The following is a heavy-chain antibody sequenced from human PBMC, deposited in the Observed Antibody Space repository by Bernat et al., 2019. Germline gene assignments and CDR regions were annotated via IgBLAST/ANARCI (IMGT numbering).Heavy chain of an antibody. J-gene: IGHJ6*02. D-gene: IGHD6-13*01. Sequence: QVQLVQSGAEVKKPGSSVKVSCKASGGTFSSYAISWVLQAPGQGLEWMGGIIPIFGTANYAQKFQGRVTITADESTSTAYMELSSLRSEDMAVYYCARDHSIAAAGIGPYGMDVWGQGTTVTVSS. CDR2: IIPIFGTA. V-gene: IGHV1-69*01. CDR3: ARDHSIAAAGIGPYGMDV. CDR1: GGTFSSYA.